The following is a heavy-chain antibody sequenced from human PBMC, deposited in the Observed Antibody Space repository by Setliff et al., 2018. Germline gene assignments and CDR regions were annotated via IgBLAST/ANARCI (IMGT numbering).Heavy chain of an antibody. CDR3: VRDGEKMAYDGFAV. J-gene: IGHJ3*01. CDR2: ISPDGYHT. Sequence: LRLSCAASGFTFSTHSMNWVRQAPGKGLEWVSSISPDGYHTYYGDSVKGRFTSSKDNAKNSLYLQMNSLSPDDTAIYYCVRDGEKMAYDGFAVWGQGTKVTVSS. V-gene: IGHV3-21*01. CDR1: GFTFSTHS.